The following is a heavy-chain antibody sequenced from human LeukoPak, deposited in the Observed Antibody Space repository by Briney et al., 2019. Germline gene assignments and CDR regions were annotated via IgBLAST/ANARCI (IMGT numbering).Heavy chain of an antibody. CDR3: AKGRSGWYEGLDY. Sequence: PGGSLRLSCAASGFTVSSNYMSWVRQAPGKGLEWVSVISHGGDSAWYADSVKGRFTISRDNSKSTLFLQMNSLRADDTAIYYCAKGRSGWYEGLDYWGQGILVTVSS. V-gene: IGHV3-53*01. CDR1: GFTVSSNY. D-gene: IGHD6-19*01. J-gene: IGHJ4*02. CDR2: SHGGDSA.